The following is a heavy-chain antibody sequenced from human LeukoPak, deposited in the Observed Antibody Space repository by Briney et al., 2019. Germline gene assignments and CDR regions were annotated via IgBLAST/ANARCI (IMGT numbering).Heavy chain of an antibody. J-gene: IGHJ4*02. CDR3: AKDIGVEMATITTGY. CDR2: ISGSGGST. D-gene: IGHD5-24*01. CDR1: GFTFSSYA. Sequence: PGASLRLSCAASGFTFSSYAMSWVRQAPGKGLEWVSAISGSGGSTYYADSVKGRFTISRDNSKNTLYLQMNSLRAEDTAVCYCAKDIGVEMATITTGYWGQGTLVTVSS. V-gene: IGHV3-23*01.